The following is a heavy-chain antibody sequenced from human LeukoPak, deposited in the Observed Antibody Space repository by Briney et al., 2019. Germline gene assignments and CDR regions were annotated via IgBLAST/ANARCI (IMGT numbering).Heavy chain of an antibody. CDR2: IYTSGNT. CDR1: GGSISSYY. J-gene: IGHJ4*02. Sequence: PSETLSLTCTVSGGSISSYYWSWIRQPAGKGLEWIGRIYTSGNTNYNPSPKSRVTMSVDTSKNQFSLNLSSVTAADTAVYYCARDLTIFGVVIPGDYWGQGTLVTVSS. D-gene: IGHD3-3*01. CDR3: ARDLTIFGVVIPGDY. V-gene: IGHV4-4*07.